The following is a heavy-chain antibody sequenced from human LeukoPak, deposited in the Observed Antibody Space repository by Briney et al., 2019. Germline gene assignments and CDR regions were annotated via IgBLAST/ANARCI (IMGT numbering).Heavy chain of an antibody. CDR1: GYTFSAYG. CDR3: ARDRDRVPAATRYYCYYMDV. CDR2: ISAYNGNT. V-gene: IGHV1-18*01. J-gene: IGHJ6*03. Sequence: EASVKVSCKTSGYTFSAYGISWVRQAPGQGLEWMGWISAYNGNTNYAQKLQGRVTMTTDTSTSTAYMELRSLRSDDTAVYYCARDRDRVPAATRYYCYYMDVWGKGTSVTVSS. D-gene: IGHD2-2*01.